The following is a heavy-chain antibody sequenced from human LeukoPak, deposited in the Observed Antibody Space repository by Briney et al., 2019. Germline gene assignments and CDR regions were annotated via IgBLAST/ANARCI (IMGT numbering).Heavy chain of an antibody. V-gene: IGHV4-38-2*01. CDR1: GYSISSSNY. Sequence: SDTLSLTCAVSGYSISSSNYWAWIRRPPGKGLEWIGSIYDSGSTYYNPSLKSRVTISVDTSKNQFSLKLNSVTAADTAVYYCARHYGPWGQGTLVTVSS. CDR2: IYDSGST. J-gene: IGHJ5*02. CDR3: ARHYGP. D-gene: IGHD3-16*01.